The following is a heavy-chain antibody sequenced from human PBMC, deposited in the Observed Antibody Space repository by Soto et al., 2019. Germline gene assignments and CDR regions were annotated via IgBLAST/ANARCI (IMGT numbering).Heavy chain of an antibody. CDR2: INPNSGGGT. CDR1: GFTFIGHY. Sequence: QVQLVQSGAGVKKPGASVKLSCKASGFTFIGHYIHWVRQAPGQGLEWVGWINPNSGGGTGYAQKFQGRVTMTADTSTSIASMDLTSLRGDDTAVYYCAGSRTGALDYWGPGALVTVSS. D-gene: IGHD7-27*01. CDR3: AGSRTGALDY. V-gene: IGHV1-2*02. J-gene: IGHJ4*02.